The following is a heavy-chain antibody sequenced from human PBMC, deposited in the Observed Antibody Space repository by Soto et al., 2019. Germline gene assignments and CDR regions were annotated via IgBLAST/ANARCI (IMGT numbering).Heavy chain of an antibody. CDR1: GGTFSSYA. CDR2: IIPIFGTA. J-gene: IGHJ4*02. Sequence: SVKVSCKASGGTFSSYAISWVRQAPGQGLEWMGGIIPIFGTANYAQKFQGRVTITADESTSTAYMELSSLRSGDTAVYYCARDTFYYDSSGYYGDTLRYFDYWGQGTLVTVSS. CDR3: ARDTFYYDSSGYYGDTLRYFDY. D-gene: IGHD3-22*01. V-gene: IGHV1-69*13.